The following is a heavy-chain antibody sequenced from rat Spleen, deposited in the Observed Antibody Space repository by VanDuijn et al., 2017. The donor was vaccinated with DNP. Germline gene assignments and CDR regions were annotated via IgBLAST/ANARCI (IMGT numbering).Heavy chain of an antibody. CDR2: ISYDGGTT. J-gene: IGHJ3*01. Sequence: EVQLMESGGGLVQPGRSLKLSCTASGFRFSDYSMAWVRQAPKKGLEWVASISYDGGTTYYRDSVKGRFTISRDNAKSSLYLQMDSLRSEDTATYYGTKEATTRNWFAYWGQGTLVTVSS. V-gene: IGHV5-20*01. D-gene: IGHD1-4*01. CDR1: GFRFSDYS. CDR3: TKEATTRNWFAY.